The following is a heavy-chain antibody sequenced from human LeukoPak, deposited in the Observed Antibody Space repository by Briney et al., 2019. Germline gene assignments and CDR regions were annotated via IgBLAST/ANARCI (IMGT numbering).Heavy chain of an antibody. CDR2: INPNSGGT. D-gene: IGHD6-13*01. J-gene: IGHJ6*03. CDR3: ARNPAAGTDYYYYYYMDV. Sequence: GASVKVSCKASGYTFTGYYMHWVRQAPGQGLEWMGLINPNSGGTNYAQKFQGRVTMTRDTSISTAYMELSRLRSDDTAVYYCARNPAAGTDYYYYYYMDVWGKGTTVTVSS. CDR1: GYTFTGYY. V-gene: IGHV1-2*06.